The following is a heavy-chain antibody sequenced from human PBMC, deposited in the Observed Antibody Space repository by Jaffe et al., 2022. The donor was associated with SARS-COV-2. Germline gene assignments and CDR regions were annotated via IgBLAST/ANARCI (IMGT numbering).Heavy chain of an antibody. CDR2: ISYDGSNK. Sequence: QVQLVESGGGVVQPGRSLRLSCAASGFTFSSYAMHWVRQAPGKGLEWVAVISYDGSNKYYADSVKGRFTISRDNSKNTLYLQMNSLRAEDTAVYYCARVRVGAVAWRSFFDIWGQGTMVTVSS. V-gene: IGHV3-30*04. J-gene: IGHJ3*02. CDR3: ARVRVGAVAWRSFFDI. D-gene: IGHD6-19*01. CDR1: GFTFSSYA.